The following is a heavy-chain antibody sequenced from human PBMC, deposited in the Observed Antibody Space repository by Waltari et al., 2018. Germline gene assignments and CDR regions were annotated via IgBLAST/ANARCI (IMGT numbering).Heavy chain of an antibody. CDR3: TRGEINYSRFDY. D-gene: IGHD4-4*01. J-gene: IGHJ4*02. Sequence: EVQLVESGGDLVQPGGSLRLSCAASGFTFSNYWMHWVRQAPGKGLAWVSRINVDGGSTVYANSVAGRFTISRDNAKNTVYLEMSGLRAEDTAVYYCTRGEINYSRFDYWGQGSLVTVSS. V-gene: IGHV3-74*01. CDR2: INVDGGST. CDR1: GFTFSNYW.